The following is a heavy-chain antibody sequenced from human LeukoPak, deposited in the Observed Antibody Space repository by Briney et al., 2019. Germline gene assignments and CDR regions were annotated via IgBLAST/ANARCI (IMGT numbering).Heavy chain of an antibody. V-gene: IGHV1-69*05. D-gene: IGHD3-10*01. Sequence: SVKVSCKASGGTFSSYAISWVRQAPGQGLEWMGGIIPIFGTANYAQKFQGRVTMTRNTSISTAYMELSSLRSEDTAVYYCARSWGSGDYWGQGTLVTVSS. CDR2: IIPIFGTA. CDR1: GGTFSSYA. J-gene: IGHJ4*02. CDR3: ARSWGSGDY.